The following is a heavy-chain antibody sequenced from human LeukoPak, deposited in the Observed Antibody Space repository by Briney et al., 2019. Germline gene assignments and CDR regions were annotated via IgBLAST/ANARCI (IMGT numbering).Heavy chain of an antibody. D-gene: IGHD5-18*01. CDR2: INPSGGST. Sequence: GASVKVSCKASGYAFTSYYIHWVRQAPGQGLEWMGIINPSGGSTSYAQKFQGRVTMTRDTSTSTVYTELSRLRSEDTAVYYCAVAYSYGRDAFDIWGQGTMVTVSS. CDR1: GYAFTSYY. J-gene: IGHJ3*02. CDR3: AVAYSYGRDAFDI. V-gene: IGHV1-46*01.